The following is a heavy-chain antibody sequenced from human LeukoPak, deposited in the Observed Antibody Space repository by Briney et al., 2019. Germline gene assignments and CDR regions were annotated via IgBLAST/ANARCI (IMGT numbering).Heavy chain of an antibody. CDR3: ARDYDIGPYYYGPGTLRCYFDY. Sequence: GASVKVSCKTSGYTFTDSHIHWVRQAPGQGLEWMGWISAYNGNTNYAQKLQGRVTMTTDTSTSTAYMELRSLRSDDTAVYYCARDYDIGPYYYGPGTLRCYFDYWGQGTLVTVSS. V-gene: IGHV1-18*04. CDR1: GYTFTDSH. J-gene: IGHJ4*02. D-gene: IGHD3-10*01. CDR2: ISAYNGNT.